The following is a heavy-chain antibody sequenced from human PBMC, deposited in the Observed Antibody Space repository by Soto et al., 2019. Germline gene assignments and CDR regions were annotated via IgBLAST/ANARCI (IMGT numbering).Heavy chain of an antibody. CDR2: ISSSGSTI. CDR3: ARSRFYFDY. CDR1: GFTFSSYE. J-gene: IGHJ4*02. V-gene: IGHV3-48*03. Sequence: RGGSLRLSCAASGFTFSSYEMNWVRQAPGKGLEWVSYISSSGSTIYYADSVKGRFTISRDNAKNSLYLQMNSLRAEDTAVYYCARSRFYFDYWGQGTLVTVSS.